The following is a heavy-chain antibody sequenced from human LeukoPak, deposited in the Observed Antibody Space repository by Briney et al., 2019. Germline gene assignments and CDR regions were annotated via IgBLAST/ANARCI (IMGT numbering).Heavy chain of an antibody. D-gene: IGHD3-10*01. J-gene: IGHJ4*02. CDR3: ARGHKWFGGLDVGLDY. V-gene: IGHV3-33*01. CDR2: IWYDGSNK. Sequence: PGRSLRLSCAASGFTFSSYGMHWVRQAPGKGLEWVAVIWYDGSNKYYADSVKGRFTISRDNSKNTLYLQMNSLRAEDTAVYYCARGHKWFGGLDVGLDYWGQGTLVTFSS. CDR1: GFTFSSYG.